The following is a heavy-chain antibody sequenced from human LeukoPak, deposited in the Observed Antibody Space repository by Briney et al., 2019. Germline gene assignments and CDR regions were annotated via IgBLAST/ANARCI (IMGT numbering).Heavy chain of an antibody. Sequence: ASVKVSCKASGYTFTSYGISWVRQAPGQGLEWMGWISAYNGNTNYAQKLQGRVTMTTDTSTSTANMELRSLRSEDTAVYYCARDSGITNMFGGGRGSALEEPNDVFDIWGQGTMVIVSS. CDR3: ARDSGITNMFGGGRGSALEEPNDVFDI. CDR1: GYTFTSYG. J-gene: IGHJ3*02. V-gene: IGHV1-18*01. CDR2: ISAYNGNT. D-gene: IGHD3-16*01.